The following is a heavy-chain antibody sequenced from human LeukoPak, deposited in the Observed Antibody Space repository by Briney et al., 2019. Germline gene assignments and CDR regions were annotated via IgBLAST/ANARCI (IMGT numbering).Heavy chain of an antibody. CDR3: ARLQQQLNAFDI. V-gene: IGHV5-10-1*01. CDR1: GYSFISYW. J-gene: IGHJ3*02. Sequence: GESLKISCKCSGYSFISYWISWVRQMPGKGLEWMGRIDPTDSYTNYSPSFQGHVTISADKSISTAYLQWSSLKASDTAMYYCARLQQQLNAFDIWGQGTMVTVSS. CDR2: IDPTDSYT. D-gene: IGHD6-13*01.